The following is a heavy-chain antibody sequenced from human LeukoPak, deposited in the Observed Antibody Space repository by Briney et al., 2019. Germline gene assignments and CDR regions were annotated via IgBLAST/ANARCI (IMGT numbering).Heavy chain of an antibody. D-gene: IGHD3-10*01. J-gene: IGHJ4*02. CDR3: SRVVVRGIIITEYYFDY. Sequence: GGSLRLSCAASGFTFSDHYMDWVRQAPGKGLEWVGRTRSKANSYTTEYAASVKGRFTISRDDSKNSLYLQMNSLKTEDTAVYYCSRVVVRGIIITEYYFDYWGQGTLVTVSS. CDR2: TRSKANSYTT. V-gene: IGHV3-72*01. CDR1: GFTFSDHY.